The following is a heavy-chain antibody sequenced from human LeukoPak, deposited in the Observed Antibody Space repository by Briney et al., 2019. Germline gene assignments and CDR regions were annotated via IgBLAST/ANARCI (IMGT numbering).Heavy chain of an antibody. V-gene: IGHV4-59*08. CDR3: ARHAYGSGSYLDY. CDR2: IYYSGST. CDR1: GVSISSYY. Sequence: SETLSLTCTVSGVSISSYYWSWIRQPPGKGLEWIGYIYYSGSTNYNPSLKSRVTISVDTSKNQFSLKLSSVTAADTAVYYCARHAYGSGSYLDYWGQGTLVTVSS. J-gene: IGHJ4*02. D-gene: IGHD3-10*01.